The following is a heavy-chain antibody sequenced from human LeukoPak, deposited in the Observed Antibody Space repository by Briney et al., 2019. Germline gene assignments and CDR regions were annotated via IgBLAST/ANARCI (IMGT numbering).Heavy chain of an antibody. CDR1: GFTFSSYA. V-gene: IGHV3-23*01. D-gene: IGHD1-26*01. J-gene: IGHJ4*02. CDR3: AKSLHSGSYYGRGPFDY. CDR2: ISDIGGTT. Sequence: PRGSLRLSCAASGFTFSSYAMSWVRQAPGKGLEWVSGISDIGGTTHYSDSVKGRFTISRDNSKNTLYMQMNSVSPDDKAVYYCAKSLHSGSYYGRGPFDYWGQGTLVTVSS.